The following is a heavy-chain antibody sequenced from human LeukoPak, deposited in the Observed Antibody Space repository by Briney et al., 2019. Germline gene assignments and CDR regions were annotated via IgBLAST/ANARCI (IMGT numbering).Heavy chain of an antibody. J-gene: IGHJ3*02. Sequence: GGSLRLSCAASGFTFSSYAMSWVRQAPGKGLEWVSAISGSGGSTYYADSVKGRFTISRDNSKNTLYLQMNSLRAEDTAVYYCAKRPLSSSSEAYAFDIWGQGTMVTVSS. CDR1: GFTFSSYA. CDR2: ISGSGGST. CDR3: AKRPLSSSSEAYAFDI. V-gene: IGHV3-23*01. D-gene: IGHD6-6*01.